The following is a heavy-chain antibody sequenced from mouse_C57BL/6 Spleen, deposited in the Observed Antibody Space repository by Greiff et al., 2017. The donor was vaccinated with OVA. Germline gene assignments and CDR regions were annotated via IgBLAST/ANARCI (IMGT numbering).Heavy chain of an antibody. CDR1: GYAFSSYW. D-gene: IGHD1-1*01. V-gene: IGHV1-80*01. CDR2: IYPGDGDT. CDR3: ARGGGSSPAWFAY. Sequence: VKLQQSGAELVKPGASVKISCKASGYAFSSYWMNWVKQRPGKGLEWIGQIYPGDGDTNYNGKFKGKATLTADKSSSTAYMQLSSLTSEDSAVYFCARGGGSSPAWFAYWGQGTLVTVSA. J-gene: IGHJ3*01.